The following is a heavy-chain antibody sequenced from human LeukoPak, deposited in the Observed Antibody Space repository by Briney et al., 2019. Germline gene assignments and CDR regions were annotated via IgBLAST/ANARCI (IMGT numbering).Heavy chain of an antibody. Sequence: PSQTLSLTRVISLDSLSGNTTAWKWTRHSPSRGLEWLGCTYPRARWYHDYAVSVTCRISISANTTKNEFSLQLISVTPDDTAIYFCARGFSRVNWFDTWGQGTLVTVSS. CDR1: LDSLSGNTTA. J-gene: IGHJ5*02. CDR3: ARGFSRVNWFDT. CDR2: TYPRARWYH. V-gene: IGHV6-1*01.